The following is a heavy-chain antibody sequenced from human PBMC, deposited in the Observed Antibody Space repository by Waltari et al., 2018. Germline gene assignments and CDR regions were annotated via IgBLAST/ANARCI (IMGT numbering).Heavy chain of an antibody. CDR3: ATDPGLRNGMDV. Sequence: EVQLVESGGGLIQPGGSLRLSCAASGVTVSSDYMSWVRQAPGKGLEWVSVIYGVGSTFYADSVRGRFTISRDNSQNMVYLQMNSLRAEDTAVYYCATDPGLRNGMDVWGQGTTVTVSS. CDR1: GVTVSSDY. CDR2: IYGVGST. V-gene: IGHV3-53*01. D-gene: IGHD4-17*01. J-gene: IGHJ6*02.